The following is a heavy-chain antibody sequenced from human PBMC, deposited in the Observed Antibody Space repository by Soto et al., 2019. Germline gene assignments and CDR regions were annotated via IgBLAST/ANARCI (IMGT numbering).Heavy chain of an antibody. CDR1: GRSVGSDA. CDR2: ISGSDGKT. D-gene: IGHD3-10*01. V-gene: IGHV3-23*01. Sequence: PGGSMTLSIAAAGRSVGSDALSWVRQAPGKGLEWVSTISGSDGKTFYADSVKGRFSISRDTSQSTLYLQMNSLRADDTAMYYCARWSSLDYWVQGTRVTVSS. J-gene: IGHJ4*02. CDR3: ARWSSLDY.